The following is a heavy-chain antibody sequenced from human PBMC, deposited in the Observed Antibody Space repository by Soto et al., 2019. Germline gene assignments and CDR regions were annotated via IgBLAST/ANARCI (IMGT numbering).Heavy chain of an antibody. CDR1: GFTFSSYA. Sequence: GGSLRLSCAASGFTFSSYAMSWVRQAPGKGLEWVSAISGSGGSTYYADSVKGRFTISRDNSKNTLYLQMNSLRAEDTAVYYCAKDPHEYSSSSGGNDYWGQGTLVTVSS. J-gene: IGHJ4*02. D-gene: IGHD6-6*01. CDR2: ISGSGGST. V-gene: IGHV3-23*01. CDR3: AKDPHEYSSSSGGNDY.